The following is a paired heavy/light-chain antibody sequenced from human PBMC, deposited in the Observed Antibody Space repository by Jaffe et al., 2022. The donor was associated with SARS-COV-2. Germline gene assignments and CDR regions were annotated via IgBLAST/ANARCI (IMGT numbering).Light chain of an antibody. CDR1: SSNIGSNT. CDR2: SSD. CDR3: AAWDDSLSWV. V-gene: IGLV1-44*01. Sequence: QSVLTQPPSASGTPGQKVTISCSGSSSNIGSNTVNWYQQLPGTAPKLLIYSSDQRPSGVPDRFSGSKSGTSASLAISGLQSEDEADYYCAAWDDSLSWVFGGGTKLTVL. J-gene: IGLJ3*02.
Heavy chain of an antibody. Sequence: QLQLQESGPGLVKPSETLSLTCTVSGGSIISSNYHWGWIRQPPGEGLEWIGSIYYSGSTYYNPSLRSRVTISVDTSKNQFSLKLNSVTAADTAVYYCARQHDFWSGYHNYYYGMDVWGQGTTVTVSS. CDR2: IYYSGST. J-gene: IGHJ6*02. CDR3: ARQHDFWSGYHNYYYGMDV. V-gene: IGHV4-39*01. D-gene: IGHD3-3*01. CDR1: GGSIISSNYH.